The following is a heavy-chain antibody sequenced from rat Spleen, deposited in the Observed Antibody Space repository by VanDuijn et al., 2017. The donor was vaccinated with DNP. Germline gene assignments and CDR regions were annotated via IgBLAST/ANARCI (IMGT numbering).Heavy chain of an antibody. CDR3: ANLNY. V-gene: IGHV5-29*01. D-gene: IGHD1-3*01. Sequence: EVQLVESGGGLVQPGRSLKLSCAASGFTFSNYYMAWVRQAPTKGLEWVATISYNGGTPYYRDSVKGRFTISRDNAKSTLYLQVDSLRSEDTATYYCANLNYWGQGVMVTVSS. J-gene: IGHJ2*01. CDR1: GFTFSNYY. CDR2: ISYNGGTP.